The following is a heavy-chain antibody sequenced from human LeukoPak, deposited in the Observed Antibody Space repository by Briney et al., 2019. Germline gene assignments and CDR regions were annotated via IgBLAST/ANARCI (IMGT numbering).Heavy chain of an antibody. CDR3: ARVVPCGELGDYFDY. CDR2: ISAYNGNT. Sequence: ASVKVSCKASGYTFTSYGISWVRQAPGQGLEWMGWISAYNGNTNYAQKLQGRVTMTTDTSTSTAYMELRSLRSDDTAVYYCARVVPCGELGDYFDYWGQGTLVTVSS. J-gene: IGHJ4*02. CDR1: GYTFTSYG. D-gene: IGHD1-26*01. V-gene: IGHV1-18*04.